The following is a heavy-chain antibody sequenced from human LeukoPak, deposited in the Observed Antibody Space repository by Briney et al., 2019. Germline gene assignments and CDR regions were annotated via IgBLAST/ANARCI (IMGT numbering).Heavy chain of an antibody. V-gene: IGHV3-33*08. CDR3: ARDLRPRSSSWYYFDY. CDR2: IWYDGSNK. CDR1: GFTFSSYG. D-gene: IGHD6-13*01. J-gene: IGHJ4*02. Sequence: GGSLGLSCAASGFTFSSYGMHWVRQAPGKGLEWVAVIWYDGSNKYYADSVKGRFTISRDNSKNTLYLQMNSLRAEDTAVYYCARDLRPRSSSWYYFDYWGQGTLVTVSS.